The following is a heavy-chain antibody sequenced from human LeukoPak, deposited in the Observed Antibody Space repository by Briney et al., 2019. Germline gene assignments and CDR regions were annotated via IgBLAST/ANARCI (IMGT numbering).Heavy chain of an antibody. CDR2: VYYTGST. D-gene: IGHD1-1*01. CDR1: GGSVSSDSYY. V-gene: IGHV4-61*01. Sequence: AETLSLTCTVSGGSVSSDSYYWSWIRQPPGKGLEWIGYVYYTGSTKDNPTLKSRVTISVDTSKNQFSLKLSSVTAADTAVYYCARDQDGTTYLDYWGQGPLVTVSS. J-gene: IGHJ4*02. CDR3: ARDQDGTTYLDY.